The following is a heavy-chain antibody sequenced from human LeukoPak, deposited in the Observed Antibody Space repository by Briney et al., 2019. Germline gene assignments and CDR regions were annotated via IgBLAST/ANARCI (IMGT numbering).Heavy chain of an antibody. CDR2: ISYDGSNK. Sequence: GGSLRLSCAGSGFTFSNYWMNWVRQAPGKGLEWVAVISYDGSNKYYADSVKGRFTISRDNSKNTLYLQMNSLRAEDTAVYYCAKQYNWNDDVGDYWGQGTLVTVSS. J-gene: IGHJ4*02. V-gene: IGHV3-30*18. CDR3: AKQYNWNDDVGDY. D-gene: IGHD1-20*01. CDR1: GFTFSNYW.